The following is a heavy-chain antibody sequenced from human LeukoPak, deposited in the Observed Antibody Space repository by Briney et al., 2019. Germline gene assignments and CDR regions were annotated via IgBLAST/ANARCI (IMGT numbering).Heavy chain of an antibody. CDR2: IKQDGSNK. J-gene: IGHJ4*02. V-gene: IGHV3-7*01. CDR1: GFTFSSYW. CDR3: ARESPYYYDSSGYLEL. D-gene: IGHD3-22*01. Sequence: PGGSLRLSCAASGFTFSSYWMSWVRQAPGKGLEWVANIKQDGSNKYYADSVKGRFTIPRDNSKNTLYLQMNSLRAEDTAVYYCARESPYYYDSSGYLELWGQGTLVTVSS.